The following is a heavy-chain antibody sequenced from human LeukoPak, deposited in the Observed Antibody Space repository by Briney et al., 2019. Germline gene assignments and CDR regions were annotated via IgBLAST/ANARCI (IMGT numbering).Heavy chain of an antibody. D-gene: IGHD6-25*01. CDR3: ARDLAAGGMDV. CDR2: INHSGST. Sequence: SETLSLTCAVYGXSFSGYYWSWIRQPPGKGLEWIGEINHSGSTNYNPSLKSRVTISVDTSKNQFSLKLSSVTAADTAVYYCARDLAAGGMDVWGQGTTVTVSS. CDR1: GXSFSGYY. J-gene: IGHJ6*02. V-gene: IGHV4-34*01.